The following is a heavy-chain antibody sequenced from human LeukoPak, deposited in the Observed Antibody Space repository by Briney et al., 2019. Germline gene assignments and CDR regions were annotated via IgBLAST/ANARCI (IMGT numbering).Heavy chain of an antibody. CDR3: ARDYYDSSGYSNYWYFDL. J-gene: IGHJ2*01. CDR2: IIPILGIA. D-gene: IGHD3-22*01. CDR1: GGTFSSYA. V-gene: IGHV1-69*04. Sequence: ASVKVSCKASGGTFSSYAISWVRQAPGQGHEWMGRIIPILGIANYAQKFQGRVTITADKSTSTAYMELSSLRSEDTAVYYCARDYYDSSGYSNYWYFDLWGRGTLVTVSS.